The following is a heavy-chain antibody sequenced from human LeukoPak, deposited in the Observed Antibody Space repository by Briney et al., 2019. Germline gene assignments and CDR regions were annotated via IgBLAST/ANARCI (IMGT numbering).Heavy chain of an antibody. J-gene: IGHJ3*02. CDR3: ARDEWGDAFDI. CDR1: GFTFSSYS. Sequence: GGSLRLSCAASGFTFSSYSMNWVRQAPGKGLEWVSSISSSSYIHSADSVRGRFTISRDNAKNSLFLQMNSLRAEDTAVYYCARDEWGDAFDIWGQGTMVTVFS. V-gene: IGHV3-21*01. D-gene: IGHD1-26*01. CDR2: ISSSSYI.